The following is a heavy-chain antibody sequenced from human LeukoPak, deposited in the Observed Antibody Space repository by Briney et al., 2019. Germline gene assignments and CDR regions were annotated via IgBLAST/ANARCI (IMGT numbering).Heavy chain of an antibody. V-gene: IGHV3-48*04. D-gene: IGHD6-13*01. CDR3: ARGIAAAGQYWFDP. Sequence: GGSLRLSCAASGFTFSDYTMNWVRQAPGKGLEWLSYITRSSSPIYYADSVKGRFTISRDNAKNSLYLQMNSLRAEDTAVYYCARGIAAAGQYWFDPWGQGTLVTVSS. CDR2: ITRSSSPI. CDR1: GFTFSDYT. J-gene: IGHJ5*02.